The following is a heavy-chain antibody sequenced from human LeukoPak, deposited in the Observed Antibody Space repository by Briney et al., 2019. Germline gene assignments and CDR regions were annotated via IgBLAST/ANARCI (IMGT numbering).Heavy chain of an antibody. CDR1: GVSISSGGYY. CDR2: IYYSGRT. Sequence: PSQTLSLSCTVSGVSISSGGYYWSWIRPHPGKGLEWIGYIYYSGRTYYNPSLKSRVTISGDTAKNQFSLKLSSLTAADTAVYYCARGRYGRDSLEGYYGMDVWGQGTTVTVSS. CDR3: ARGRYGRDSLEGYYGMDV. D-gene: IGHD5-24*01. V-gene: IGHV4-31*03. J-gene: IGHJ6*02.